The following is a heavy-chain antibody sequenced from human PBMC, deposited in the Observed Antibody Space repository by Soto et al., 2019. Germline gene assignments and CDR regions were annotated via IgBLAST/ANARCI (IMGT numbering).Heavy chain of an antibody. CDR2: ISSSSSYI. Sequence: EVQLVEFGGGLVKPGGSLRLSCAASGFTFSSYSMNWVRQAPGKGLEWVSSISSSSSYIYYADSVKGRFTIYRDNAKNSLYLQMNSLRAEDTAVYYCARDPFWFGEFSYYYYYYMDVWGKDPTVTVSS. CDR3: ARDPFWFGEFSYYYYYYMDV. D-gene: IGHD3-10*01. V-gene: IGHV3-21*01. CDR1: GFTFSSYS. J-gene: IGHJ6*03.